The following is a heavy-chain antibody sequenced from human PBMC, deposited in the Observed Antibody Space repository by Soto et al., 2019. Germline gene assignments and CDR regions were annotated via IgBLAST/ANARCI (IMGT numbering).Heavy chain of an antibody. CDR1: GYTFTSYG. CDR3: ASASARYDTSDAFDI. CDR2: ISAYNGNT. Sequence: QVQLVQSGAEVKKPGASVKVSCKASGYTFTSYGISWVRQAPGQGLEWMGWISAYNGNTNYAQKHQGRVTMTTDTSTSTAYMELRSLRSDDTAVYYCASASARYDTSDAFDIWGQGTMVTVSS. V-gene: IGHV1-18*01. D-gene: IGHD3-9*01. J-gene: IGHJ3*02.